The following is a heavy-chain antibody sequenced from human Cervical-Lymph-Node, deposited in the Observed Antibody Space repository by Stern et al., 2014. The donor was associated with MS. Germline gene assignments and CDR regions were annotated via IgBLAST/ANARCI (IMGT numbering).Heavy chain of an antibody. CDR3: ARGPYCSSTSCYTNGYYFYGMDV. CDR1: GYTFTSFG. D-gene: IGHD2-2*02. V-gene: IGHV1-18*01. J-gene: IGHJ6*02. CDR2: ISGYNGNT. Sequence: VQLVQSGPEVKKPGASVKVSCKASGYTFTSFGISWVRRAPGQGLEWMGWISGYNGNTKYPQKFQGRVTLTTDTSTSTAHMDLTSLRSDDTAIYYCARGPYCSSTSCYTNGYYFYGMDVWGQGPTVTVSS.